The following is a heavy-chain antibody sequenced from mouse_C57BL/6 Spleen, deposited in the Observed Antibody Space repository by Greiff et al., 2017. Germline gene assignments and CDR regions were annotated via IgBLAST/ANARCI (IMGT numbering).Heavy chain of an antibody. CDR3: ARMGAMDY. J-gene: IGHJ4*01. V-gene: IGHV1-54*01. CDR1: GYAFTNYL. CDR2: INPGSGGT. Sequence: LVESGAELVRPGTSVKVSCKASGYAFTNYLIEWVKQRPGQGLEWIGVINPGSGGTNYNEKFKGKATLTADKSSSTAYMQLSSLTSEDSAVYFCARMGAMDYWGQGTSVTVSS. D-gene: IGHD2-3*01.